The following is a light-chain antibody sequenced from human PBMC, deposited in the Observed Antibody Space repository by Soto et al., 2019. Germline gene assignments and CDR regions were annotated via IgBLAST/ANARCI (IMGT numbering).Light chain of an antibody. CDR2: DAS. J-gene: IGKJ5*01. CDR1: QDISNY. V-gene: IGKV1-33*01. CDR3: QQYDNLPFT. Sequence: DIQMTQSPSSLSASVGDRVTITCQASQDISNYLNWYQQKPGKAPKLLIYDASNLETGVPSRFSGSGSGTDFTVTISSLQPEDIATYYCQQYDNLPFTFSQSTLLVIK.